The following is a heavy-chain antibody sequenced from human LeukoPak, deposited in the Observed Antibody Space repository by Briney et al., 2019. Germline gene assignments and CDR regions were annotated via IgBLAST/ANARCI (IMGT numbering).Heavy chain of an antibody. CDR2: IYYSGST. D-gene: IGHD4-17*01. V-gene: IGHV4-59*01. CDR3: GRDYGADY. J-gene: IGHJ4*02. CDR1: GGSSSSYY. Sequence: SETLSLTCTVSGGSSSSYYWGWMRQRPGKGLEWIGYIYYSGSTNYNPSLKSRVTISVDTSKNQFSLKLSSVTAADTAVYYCGRDYGADYWGQGTLVTVSS.